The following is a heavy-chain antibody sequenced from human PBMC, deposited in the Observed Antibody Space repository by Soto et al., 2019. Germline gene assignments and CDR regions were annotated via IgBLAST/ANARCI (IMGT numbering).Heavy chain of an antibody. CDR2: ISYDGSNT. Sequence: QVQLVESGGGVVQPGRSLRLSCVASGFTFSNYGMHWVRQAPGKGREWVAIISYDGSNTYYADSVKGRFTISRDNSKNTLYLQMNSLRAEDTSVYYCAKEGGLSGSYYISSSYYFDYWGQGTLVTVSS. D-gene: IGHD1-26*01. J-gene: IGHJ4*02. V-gene: IGHV3-30*18. CDR1: GFTFSNYG. CDR3: AKEGGLSGSYYISSSYYFDY.